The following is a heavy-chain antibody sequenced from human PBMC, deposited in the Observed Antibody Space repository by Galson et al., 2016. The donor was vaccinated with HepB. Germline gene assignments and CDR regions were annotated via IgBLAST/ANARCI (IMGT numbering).Heavy chain of an antibody. CDR1: GFTFSSYS. CDR2: ISSSSSYR. V-gene: IGHV3-21*05. CDR3: ARVYGYDFWPFGY. J-gene: IGHJ4*02. Sequence: LRLSCAASGFTFSSYSMNWVRQAPGKGLEWVSYISSSSSYRYYADSVKGRFTISRDNAKNSLYLQMNSLRVEDTAVYYCARVYGYDFWPFGYWGQGTLATVSS. D-gene: IGHD3-3*01.